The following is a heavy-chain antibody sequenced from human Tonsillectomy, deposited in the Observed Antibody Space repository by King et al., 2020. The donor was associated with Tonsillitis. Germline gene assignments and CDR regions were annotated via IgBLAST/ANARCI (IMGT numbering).Heavy chain of an antibody. D-gene: IGHD2-2*01. CDR2: INPNSGGT. CDR1: GYTFTGYY. V-gene: IGHV1-2*02. CDR3: ALLGVIPAAPPMDV. J-gene: IGHJ6*02. Sequence: VQLVESGAEVKKPGASVKVSCKASGYTFTGYYIHWVRQAPGQGLEWMGWINPNSGGTDSTQKFQGRVTMTRDTSITTAYMELSRLKSDDTAVYYCALLGVIPAAPPMDVWGQGTTVTVSS.